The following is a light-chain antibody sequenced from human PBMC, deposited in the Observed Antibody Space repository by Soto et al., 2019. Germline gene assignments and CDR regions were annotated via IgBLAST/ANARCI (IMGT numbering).Light chain of an antibody. CDR2: DSS. CDR1: QSVSSD. J-gene: IGKJ1*01. V-gene: IGKV3-20*01. Sequence: EIVMTQDPATLSVSPGERYTLSCMASQSVSSDLAWYQHKTGQAPRVLIYDSSTRATGITDRFSGSGSGKDFTLTISRLEPEDFAVYYCQQYGSSPWTVGPVTKVEIK. CDR3: QQYGSSPWT.